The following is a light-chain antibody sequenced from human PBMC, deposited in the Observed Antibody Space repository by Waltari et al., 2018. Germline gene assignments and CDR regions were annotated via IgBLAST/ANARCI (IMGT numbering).Light chain of an antibody. CDR3: QQYGSSPYT. V-gene: IGKV3-20*01. CDR1: QSVSGSY. Sequence: WSASQSVSGSYLAWYQQKPGQAPRLLIYGASSRATGIPDRFSGSGSGTDFTLTISRLEPEDCAVYYCQQYGSSPYTFGQGTKLEIK. J-gene: IGKJ2*01. CDR2: GAS.